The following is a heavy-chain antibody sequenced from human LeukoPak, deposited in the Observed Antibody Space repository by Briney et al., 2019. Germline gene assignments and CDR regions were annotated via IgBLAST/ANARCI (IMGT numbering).Heavy chain of an antibody. V-gene: IGHV3-30*02. Sequence: GGSLRLSRAAYALTLSRYGMDWVRQAPGKGLEWVAFIRYDGSNKYYADSVKGRFTISRDNSKNTVNVQMNSLRAEDTAVYYCARDEGLYSSSWYYFDYWPGGPLVTVSS. J-gene: IGHJ4*02. CDR2: IRYDGSNK. D-gene: IGHD6-13*01. CDR3: ARDEGLYSSSWYYFDY. CDR1: ALTLSRYG.